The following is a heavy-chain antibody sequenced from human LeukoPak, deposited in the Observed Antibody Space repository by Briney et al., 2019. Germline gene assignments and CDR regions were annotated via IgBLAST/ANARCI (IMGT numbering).Heavy chain of an antibody. CDR2: ISSSGSTI. D-gene: IGHD6-19*01. Sequence: GGSLRLSCAASGFTFSDYYMSWIRQAPGKGLEWVSDISSSGSTIYYADSVKGRFTISRDNAKNSLYLKMNSLRAEDTAVYYRAREGIAVARDAFDISGQGTMVTVSS. J-gene: IGHJ3*02. V-gene: IGHV3-11*01. CDR1: GFTFSDYY. CDR3: AREGIAVARDAFDI.